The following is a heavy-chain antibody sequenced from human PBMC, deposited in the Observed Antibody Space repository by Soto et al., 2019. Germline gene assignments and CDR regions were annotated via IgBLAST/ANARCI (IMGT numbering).Heavy chain of an antibody. CDR2: IRGRPKKYAT. D-gene: IGHD4-17*01. CDR1: GFNFSGSA. CDR3: CGRSGDSVQDI. Sequence: EVQLVEPGGDLVQRGGSLKLSCTGLGFNFSGSALHWVRQPSGKGLEWVGRIRGRPKKYATSYATSVRGSFYLSRGDSKNTAFLQMNSLRDEDTGVYFCCGRSGDSVQDIWGQGTLVTVSS. J-gene: IGHJ4*02. V-gene: IGHV3-73*01.